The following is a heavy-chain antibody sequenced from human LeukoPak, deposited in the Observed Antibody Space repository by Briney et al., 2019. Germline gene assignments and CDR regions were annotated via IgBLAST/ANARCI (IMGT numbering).Heavy chain of an antibody. D-gene: IGHD3-10*01. Sequence: SQTLSLTCTVSGGSISSGGYYWSWIRQHPGKGLEWIGYIYYSGSTYYNPSLKSRVTISVDTSKNQFSLKLSSVTAADTAVYYCARGKILHLKSGAFDPWGQGTLVTVSS. V-gene: IGHV4-31*03. J-gene: IGHJ5*02. CDR2: IYYSGST. CDR3: ARGKILHLKSGAFDP. CDR1: GGSISSGGYY.